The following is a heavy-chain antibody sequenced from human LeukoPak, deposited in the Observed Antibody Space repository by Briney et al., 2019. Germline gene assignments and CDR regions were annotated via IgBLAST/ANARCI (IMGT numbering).Heavy chain of an antibody. J-gene: IGHJ3*02. Sequence: GGSLRLSCAASGFTFSSYDIHWVRQATGKGLEWVSAIGTAGDTYYPGSVKGRFAISRENAKNSLCLQMNSLRAGDTAVYYCARAVLPHDAFDIWGQGTMVTVSS. V-gene: IGHV3-13*01. CDR1: GFTFSSYD. CDR2: IGTAGDT. CDR3: ARAVLPHDAFDI.